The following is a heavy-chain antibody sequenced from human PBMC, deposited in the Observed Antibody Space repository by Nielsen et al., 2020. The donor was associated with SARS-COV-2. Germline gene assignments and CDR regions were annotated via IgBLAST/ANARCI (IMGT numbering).Heavy chain of an antibody. CDR3: ARDPISGRHPSYFDY. CDR1: GFTFGDYY. J-gene: IGHJ4*02. V-gene: IGHV3-11*01. D-gene: IGHD6-19*01. CDR2: ISITGNSI. Sequence: GESLKISCEASGFTFGDYYMTWIRQAPGKGLEWVSYISITGNSIYYADSVKGRFTVSRDNAKKSLYLDMNSLRPEDTAVYFCARDPISGRHPSYFDYWGQGTPITVSS.